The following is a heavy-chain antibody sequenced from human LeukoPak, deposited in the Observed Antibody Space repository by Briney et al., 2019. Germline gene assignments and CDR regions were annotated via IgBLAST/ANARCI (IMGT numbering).Heavy chain of an antibody. CDR3: AKVAYSGGWSPFDY. V-gene: IGHV3-23*01. J-gene: IGHJ4*02. CDR2: ISGRGSST. Sequence: GGSLRLSCAASGFIFNNYAVSWVRQGPGKGLEWVSSISGRGSSTYYADSVKGRFTISRDNSKNTLYLQMNSLRAEDTAVYYCAKVAYSGGWSPFDYWGQGTLVTVSS. D-gene: IGHD6-19*01. CDR1: GFIFNNYA.